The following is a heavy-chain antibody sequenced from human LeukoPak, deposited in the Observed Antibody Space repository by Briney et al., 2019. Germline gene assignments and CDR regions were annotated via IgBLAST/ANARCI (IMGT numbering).Heavy chain of an antibody. J-gene: IGHJ5*01. CDR2: INANSGTT. CDR1: GFAFSVYA. V-gene: IGHV3-23*01. Sequence: GGSLRLSCTASGFAFSVYAMSWLRHPPGEGREWVSTINANSGTTSYAASVRGRFTISRDNSKNTLYLQLNPLRADDTATYYCAKPISGGLAVTADWFHPWGQGTLVVVSS. CDR3: AKPISGGLAVTADWFHP. D-gene: IGHD6-19*01.